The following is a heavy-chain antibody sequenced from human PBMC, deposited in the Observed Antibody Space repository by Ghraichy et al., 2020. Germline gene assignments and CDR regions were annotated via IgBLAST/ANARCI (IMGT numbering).Heavy chain of an antibody. V-gene: IGHV4-4*07. CDR2: IYTSGST. CDR3: ARGGIAAAGRIVPDYSYYYGMDV. D-gene: IGHD6-13*01. CDR1: GGSISSYY. Sequence: SETLSLTCTVSGGSISSYYWSWIRQPAGKGLEWIGRIYTSGSTNYNPSLKSRVTMSVDTSKNQFSLKLSSVTAADTAVYYCARGGIAAAGRIVPDYSYYYGMDVWGQGTTVTVSS. J-gene: IGHJ6*02.